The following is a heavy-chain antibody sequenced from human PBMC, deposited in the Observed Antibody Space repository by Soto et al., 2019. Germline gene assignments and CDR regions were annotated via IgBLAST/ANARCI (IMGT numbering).Heavy chain of an antibody. CDR3: ATVSYVGGTDY. CDR1: GVSISSFY. V-gene: IGHV4-4*07. J-gene: IGHJ4*02. Sequence: PSETLSLTCTVSGVSISSFYWSWIRQPAGKGLEWIGRIYSSEIINYNPSLKSRVTMPLDTSKNQFSLKLSSVTAADTAVYFCATVSYVGGTDYWGQGTQVTVSS. D-gene: IGHD5-18*01. CDR2: IYSSEII.